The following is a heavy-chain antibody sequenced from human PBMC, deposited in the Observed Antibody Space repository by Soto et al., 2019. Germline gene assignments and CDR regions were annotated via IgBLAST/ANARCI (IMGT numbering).Heavy chain of an antibody. CDR2: IYHSGST. V-gene: IGHV4-30-2*01. J-gene: IGHJ4*02. Sequence: PSETLSLTCAVPGGSISSGGYSWSWIRQPPGKGLEWIGYIYHSGSTYYNPSLKSRVTISVDRSKNQFSLKLSSVTAADTAVYYCTRGLDYWGQGTLVTVSS. CDR3: TRGLDY. CDR1: GGSISSGGYS.